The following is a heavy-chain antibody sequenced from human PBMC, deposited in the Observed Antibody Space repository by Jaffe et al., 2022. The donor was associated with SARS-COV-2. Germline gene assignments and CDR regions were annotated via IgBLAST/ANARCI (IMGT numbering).Heavy chain of an antibody. D-gene: IGHD3-16*01. CDR1: GFTFSDNW. V-gene: IGHV3-7*01. Sequence: EVQLVESGGGLVQPGGSLRLSCAASGFTFSDNWMSWVRQAPGKGLEWVANIKQDGSEKYYVDSVKGRFTISRDNAKNSLYLQMISLRAEDTAVYYCASRRGGGNYYFDYWGQGTLVTVSS. J-gene: IGHJ4*02. CDR2: IKQDGSEK. CDR3: ASRRGGGNYYFDY.